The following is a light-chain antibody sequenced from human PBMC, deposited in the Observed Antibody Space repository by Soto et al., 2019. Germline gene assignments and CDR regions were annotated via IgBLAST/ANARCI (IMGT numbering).Light chain of an antibody. CDR3: QQYGGSPTT. Sequence: EIVLTQSPGTLSLSPGERATLSCQASQSVDRDYLAWYQQRPGQAPRLLIYGASSRAAGIPDRFSGRGSGTDFTLTITRLEPEDFAVYYCQQYGGSPTTFGQGTKLEIK. CDR2: GAS. J-gene: IGKJ2*01. V-gene: IGKV3-20*01. CDR1: QSVDRDY.